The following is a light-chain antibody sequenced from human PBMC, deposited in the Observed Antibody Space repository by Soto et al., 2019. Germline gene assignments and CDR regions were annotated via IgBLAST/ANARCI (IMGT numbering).Light chain of an antibody. J-gene: IGKJ1*01. CDR2: DAS. CDR1: QSISSW. CDR3: QQYNSFWT. Sequence: DIQMTQSPSTLSASVGDRGTITCLASQSISSWLAWYQQKPGKAPKLLIYDASSLESGVPSRLSGSGSGTEFTLTISSLQPDDFATYYCQQYNSFWTFGQGTKVDIK. V-gene: IGKV1-5*01.